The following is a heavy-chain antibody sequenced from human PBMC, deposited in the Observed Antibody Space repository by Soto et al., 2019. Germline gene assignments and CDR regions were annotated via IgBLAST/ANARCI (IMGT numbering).Heavy chain of an antibody. CDR3: ARVSGLLWFGEYKYYGMDV. D-gene: IGHD3-10*01. Sequence: TSETLSLTCTVSGGSISSYYWSWIRQPPGKGLEWIGYIYYSGSTNYNPSPKSRVTISVDTSKNQFSLKLSSVTAADTAVYYCARVSGLLWFGEYKYYGMDVWGQGTTVTVSS. CDR1: GGSISSYY. J-gene: IGHJ6*02. V-gene: IGHV4-59*01. CDR2: IYYSGST.